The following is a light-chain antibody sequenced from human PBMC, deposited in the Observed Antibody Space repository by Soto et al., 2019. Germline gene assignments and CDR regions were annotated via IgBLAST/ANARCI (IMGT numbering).Light chain of an antibody. Sequence: QSALTQPASVSGSPGQSITISCTGTSSDVGGYNYVSWYQQHPGKAPKFIIYDVSNRPSGVSNRCSGSKSGNTASLTISGLQGEDEADYYFSLYTTSNTRQVVFGTGTKLTVL. V-gene: IGLV2-14*01. CDR1: SSDVGGYNY. CDR2: DVS. J-gene: IGLJ1*01. CDR3: SLYTTSNTRQVV.